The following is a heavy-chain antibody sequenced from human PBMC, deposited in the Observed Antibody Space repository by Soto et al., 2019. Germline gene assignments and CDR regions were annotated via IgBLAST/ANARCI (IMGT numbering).Heavy chain of an antibody. CDR2: INPNSGGT. J-gene: IGHJ6*02. CDR1: GYTFTGYY. V-gene: IGHV1-2*04. D-gene: IGHD4-17*01. Sequence: ASVKVSCKASGYTFTGYYMHWVRQAPGQGLEWMGWINPNSGGTNYAQKFQGWVTMTRDTSISTAYMELSRLRSDDTAVYYCAREHDYGDYKFSMDVWGQGTRSPSP. CDR3: AREHDYGDYKFSMDV.